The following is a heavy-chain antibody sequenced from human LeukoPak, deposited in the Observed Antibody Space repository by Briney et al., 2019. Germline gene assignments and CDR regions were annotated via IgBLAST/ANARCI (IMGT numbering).Heavy chain of an antibody. J-gene: IGHJ3*02. CDR2: ISYDGSNK. Sequence: GGSLRLSCAASGFTFSSYGMHWVRQAPGKGLERVAVISYDGSNKYYADSVKGRFTITRDNAKSSLYLQMNSLRAEDTAVYYCARGVEGYCSSTSCSDAFDIWGQGTMVTVSS. CDR1: GFTFSSYG. CDR3: ARGVEGYCSSTSCSDAFDI. V-gene: IGHV3-30*03. D-gene: IGHD2-2*01.